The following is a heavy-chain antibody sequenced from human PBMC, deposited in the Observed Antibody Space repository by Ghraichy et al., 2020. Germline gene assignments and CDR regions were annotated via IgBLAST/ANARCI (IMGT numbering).Heavy chain of an antibody. CDR3: ARDLVSSSWYEAGFDP. D-gene: IGHD6-13*01. Sequence: GVSLRLSCAASGFTFSNYWMHWVRQAPGKGLVWVSRINSDGSSASYADTVKGRFTISRDNAKNTLYLQMNSLRAEDTAVYYCARDLVSSSWYEAGFDPWGQGTLVTVSA. CDR1: GFTFSNYW. V-gene: IGHV3-74*01. J-gene: IGHJ5*02. CDR2: INSDGSSA.